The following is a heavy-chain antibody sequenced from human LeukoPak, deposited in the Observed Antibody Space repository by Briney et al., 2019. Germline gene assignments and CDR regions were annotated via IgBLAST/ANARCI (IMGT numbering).Heavy chain of an antibody. D-gene: IGHD2-21*01. CDR2: IYYSGTT. Sequence: PSLTLSLTCTVSGGXISSGAYYWSWIRQHPGKGLEWIGFIYYSGTTYDNPSLKSRLSISVDTSKNQFSLKLTSVTAADTAVYYCARDPNSALWGQGTLVTVSS. CDR1: GGXISSGAYY. V-gene: IGHV4-31*03. CDR3: ARDPNSAL. J-gene: IGHJ4*02.